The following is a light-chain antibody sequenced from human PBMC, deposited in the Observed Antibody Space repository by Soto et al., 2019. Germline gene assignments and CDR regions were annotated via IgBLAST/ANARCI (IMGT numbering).Light chain of an antibody. J-gene: IGLJ1*01. CDR1: SSNIGAGYD. CDR2: EVS. Sequence: QSELTQTPSVSEAPGQRVTISCTGSSSNIGAGYDVHWYQQHADKAPKLLIHEVSNRPSGVSNRFSGSKSGNTASLTISGLQAEDEADYYCTSYTSISTYVFGTGTKVTVL. V-gene: IGLV1-40*01. CDR3: TSYTSISTYV.